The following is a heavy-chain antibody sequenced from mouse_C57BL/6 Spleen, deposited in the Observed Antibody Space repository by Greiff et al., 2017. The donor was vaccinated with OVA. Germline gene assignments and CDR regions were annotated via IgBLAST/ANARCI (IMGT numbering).Heavy chain of an antibody. D-gene: IGHD1-1*01. Sequence: QVQLQQSGAELVRPGASVKLSCKASGYTFTDYYINWVKQRPGQGLEWIARIYPGSGITYYNEKFKGKATLTAEKSSSTAYMQLSSLTSEDSAVYFCAVTTVVAFDYWGQGTTLTVSS. V-gene: IGHV1-76*01. CDR3: AVTTVVAFDY. CDR2: IYPGSGIT. J-gene: IGHJ2*01. CDR1: GYTFTDYY.